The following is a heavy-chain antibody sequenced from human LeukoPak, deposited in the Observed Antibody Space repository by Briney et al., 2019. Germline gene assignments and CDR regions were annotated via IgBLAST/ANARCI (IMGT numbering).Heavy chain of an antibody. Sequence: HPGGSLRLSCAASGFTFSSYEMNWVRQAPGKGLEWVSYISSSGSTIYYADSVKGRFTISRDNAKYSLYLQMNSLRAEDTAVYYCARVATRGAYFDYWGQGTLVTVSS. D-gene: IGHD5-12*01. CDR3: ARVATRGAYFDY. J-gene: IGHJ4*02. CDR1: GFTFSSYE. V-gene: IGHV3-48*03. CDR2: ISSSGSTI.